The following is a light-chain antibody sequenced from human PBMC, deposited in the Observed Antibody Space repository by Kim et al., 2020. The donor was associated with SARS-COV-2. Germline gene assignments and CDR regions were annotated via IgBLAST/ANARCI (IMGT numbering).Light chain of an antibody. V-gene: IGLV8-61*01. CDR2: NTN. J-gene: IGLJ3*02. CDR1: SGSVSTSYY. CDR3: VRYVGSGIWV. Sequence: GGTGTLTCGVSSGSVSTSYYPNWFQQTPGQAPRTLIYNTNTRSSGVPDRFSGSILGNKAALTITGAQADDESDYYCVRYVGSGIWVFGGGTQLTVL.